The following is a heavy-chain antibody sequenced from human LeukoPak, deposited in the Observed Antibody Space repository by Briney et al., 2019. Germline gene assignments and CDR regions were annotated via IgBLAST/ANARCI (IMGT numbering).Heavy chain of an antibody. V-gene: IGHV3-23*01. CDR1: GFAFGNFG. CDR2: ITGSSTWT. Sequence: GGSLRLSCEASGFAFGNFGMTWVRQAPGKGLQWVSGITGSSTWTYYAASVKGRFTVSRDNSQNTLHLQMNSLRADDTAVYYCARELVSSGTGYFDLWGRGTLVTVSS. J-gene: IGHJ2*01. CDR3: ARELVSSGTGYFDL. D-gene: IGHD3-10*01.